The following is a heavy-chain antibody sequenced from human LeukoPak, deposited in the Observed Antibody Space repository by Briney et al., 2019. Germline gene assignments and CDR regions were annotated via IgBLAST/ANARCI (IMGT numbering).Heavy chain of an antibody. Sequence: GGSLRLSCAASGFTFSTYGMHWVRQAPGKGLEWVAVISYDGTNKYYADSVKGRFTISRDNSKNTLYVQMNSLRVEDTAVYYCVRGRIPMVVMGEFDYWGQGTLVTVSS. J-gene: IGHJ4*02. CDR1: GFTFSTYG. V-gene: IGHV3-30*03. D-gene: IGHD3-10*01. CDR3: VRGRIPMVVMGEFDY. CDR2: ISYDGTNK.